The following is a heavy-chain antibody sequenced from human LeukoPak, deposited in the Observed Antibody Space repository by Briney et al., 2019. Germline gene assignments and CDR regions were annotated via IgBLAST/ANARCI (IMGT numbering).Heavy chain of an antibody. CDR1: GFTFSSYG. V-gene: IGHV3-30*02. CDR3: ARHSSGWSRPNDY. Sequence: GGSLRLSCAASGFTFSSYGMHWVRQAPGKGLEWVAFIRYDGSNKYYADSVKGRFTISRDNAKNSLYLQMNSLRAEDTAVYYCARHSSGWSRPNDYWGQGTLVTVSS. CDR2: IRYDGSNK. J-gene: IGHJ4*02. D-gene: IGHD6-19*01.